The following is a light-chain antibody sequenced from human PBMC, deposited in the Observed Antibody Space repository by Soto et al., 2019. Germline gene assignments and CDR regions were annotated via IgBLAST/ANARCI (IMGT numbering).Light chain of an antibody. CDR1: QSVSPY. CDR3: QQRSTWPLT. V-gene: IGKV3-11*01. Sequence: EIVLTQSPATLSLSPGERATLSCRASQSVSPYLAWYQQKPGQAPRLLIYDASKRPTGIPGRFSGSGSGTDFTLTISSLEPEDFAVYYCQQRSTWPLTFGGGTKVEIK. J-gene: IGKJ4*01. CDR2: DAS.